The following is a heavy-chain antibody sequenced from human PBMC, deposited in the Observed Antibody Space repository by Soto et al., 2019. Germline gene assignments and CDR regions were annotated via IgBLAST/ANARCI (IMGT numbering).Heavy chain of an antibody. V-gene: IGHV3-23*01. CDR1: GFAFNNYA. CDR2: IVSSGSL. CDR3: TRDSRWPNDALDV. Sequence: EVQLSESGGELVQPGGSLRLSCAASGFAFNNYAFSWVRQAPGKGLEWVSAIVSSGSLWYADSVEGRFTISRDNSKNTVYLQMHSLRAEDTALYYCTRDSRWPNDALDVWGQGTMVTVSS. J-gene: IGHJ3*01. D-gene: IGHD2-15*01.